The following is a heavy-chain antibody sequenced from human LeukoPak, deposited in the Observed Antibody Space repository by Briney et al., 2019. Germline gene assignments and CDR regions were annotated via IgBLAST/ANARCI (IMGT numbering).Heavy chain of an antibody. D-gene: IGHD2-15*01. Sequence: GGSLRLSCAASGFIFSSYGMHWVRQAPGKWLVWVAVIWYDGSDKYYADSVKGRFTISRDNSKNTLYLQMNSLRAEDTAVYYCAQDLRSLDLTDAFDIWVQGTMVTVSS. CDR2: IWYDGSDK. CDR1: GFIFSSYG. V-gene: IGHV3-33*06. CDR3: AQDLRSLDLTDAFDI. J-gene: IGHJ3*02.